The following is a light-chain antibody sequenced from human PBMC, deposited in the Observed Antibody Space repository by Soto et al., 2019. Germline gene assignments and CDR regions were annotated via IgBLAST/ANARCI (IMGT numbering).Light chain of an antibody. V-gene: IGKV3-20*01. CDR1: QSVNAGY. CDR2: GVY. Sequence: EIVLTQSPGTLSLSPGERAALTCRVSQSVNAGYLAWYQQKPGQAPRLLFYGVYNRAAGVPDRFSGSGSGTEFTLTISSLEPEDFAVYYCQVYGSSPRYTFGQGTKVDIK. CDR3: QVYGSSPRYT. J-gene: IGKJ2*01.